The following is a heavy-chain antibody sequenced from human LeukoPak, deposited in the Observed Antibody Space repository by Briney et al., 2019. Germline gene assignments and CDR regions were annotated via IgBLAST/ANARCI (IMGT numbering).Heavy chain of an antibody. V-gene: IGHV5-51*01. Sequence: GESLKISCKGSGYSFSSHWIGWVRQMPGKGLEWMGIIYLGDSDTRYSPSFQGQVTISADKSISTAYLQWSSLKASDTAMYYCARHPSYTSGWPLDYWGQGTLVTVSS. CDR2: IYLGDSDT. CDR3: ARHPSYTSGWPLDY. D-gene: IGHD6-19*01. CDR1: GYSFSSHW. J-gene: IGHJ4*02.